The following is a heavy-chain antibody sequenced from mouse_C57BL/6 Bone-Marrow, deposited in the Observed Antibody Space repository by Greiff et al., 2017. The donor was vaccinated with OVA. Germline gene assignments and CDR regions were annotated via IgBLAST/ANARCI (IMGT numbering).Heavy chain of an antibody. V-gene: IGHV1-64*01. CDR1: GYTFTSYW. D-gene: IGHD2-4*01. CDR2: IHPNSGST. Sequence: QVQLQQPWAELVKPGASVKLSCKASGYTFTSYWMHWVKQRPGQGLEWIGMIHPNSGSTNYNEKFKSKATLTVDKSSSTAYMQLSSLTSEDSAVYYGARGRSGLRRAMDYWGQGTSVTVSS. CDR3: ARGRSGLRRAMDY. J-gene: IGHJ4*01.